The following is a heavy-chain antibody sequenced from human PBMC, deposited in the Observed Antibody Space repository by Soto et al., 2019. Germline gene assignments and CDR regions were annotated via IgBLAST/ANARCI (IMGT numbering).Heavy chain of an antibody. D-gene: IGHD5-18*01. J-gene: IGHJ4*02. CDR2: INHSGST. CDR1: CGSFIGYY. CDR3: ARGRGYSYGAIFDY. Sequence: SETLSLTCAFYCGSFIGYYWSWIRQPPGKGLEWIGEINHSGSTNYNPSLKSRVTISVDTSKNQFSLKLSSVTAADTAVYYCARGRGYSYGAIFDYWGQGTLVTVSS. V-gene: IGHV4-34*01.